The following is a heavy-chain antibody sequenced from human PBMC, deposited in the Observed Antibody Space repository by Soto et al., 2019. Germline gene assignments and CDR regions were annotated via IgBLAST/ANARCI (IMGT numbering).Heavy chain of an antibody. J-gene: IGHJ4*02. CDR2: ISWNSGSI. V-gene: IGHV3-9*01. D-gene: IGHD6-19*01. CDR3: AKDMGIAVAGLFDY. Sequence: ESGGGLVQPGRSLRLSCAASGFTFDDYAMHWVRQAPGKGLEWVSGISWNSGSIGYADSVKGRFTISRDNAKNSLYLQMNSLRAEDTALYYCAKDMGIAVAGLFDYWGQGTLVTVSS. CDR1: GFTFDDYA.